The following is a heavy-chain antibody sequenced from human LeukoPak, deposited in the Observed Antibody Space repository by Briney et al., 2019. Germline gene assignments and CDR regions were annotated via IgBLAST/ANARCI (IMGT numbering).Heavy chain of an antibody. CDR1: GYTFTSYG. D-gene: IGHD3-16*02. J-gene: IGHJ6*02. Sequence: ASVKVSCKASGYTFTSYGISWVRQAPGQGLEWMGWISAYNGNTNYAQKLQGRVTMTTDTSTSTAYMELRSLRSDDTAVYYCARDAGIMITFGGVIAPYYYYGMDVRGQGTTVTVSS. CDR3: ARDAGIMITFGGVIAPYYYYGMDV. V-gene: IGHV1-18*01. CDR2: ISAYNGNT.